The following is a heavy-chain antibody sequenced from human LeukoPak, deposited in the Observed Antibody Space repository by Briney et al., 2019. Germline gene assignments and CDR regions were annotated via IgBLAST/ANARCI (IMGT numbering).Heavy chain of an antibody. CDR1: GGSFSGYY. D-gene: IGHD3-3*01. V-gene: IGHV4-34*01. CDR3: ARARITIFGVVIADYFDY. J-gene: IGHJ4*02. CDR2: INHSGST. Sequence: PSETLSLTCAVYGGSFSGYYWSWIRQPPGKGLEWIGEINHSGSTNYNPSLKSRVTISVDTSKNQFSLKLSSVTAADTAVYYCARARITIFGVVIADYFDYWGQGTLVTVSS.